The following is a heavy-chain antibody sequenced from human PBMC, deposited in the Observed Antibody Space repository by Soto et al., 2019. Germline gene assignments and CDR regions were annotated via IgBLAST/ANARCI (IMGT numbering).Heavy chain of an antibody. D-gene: IGHD6-19*01. CDR2: IVVGSGNT. V-gene: IGHV1-58*01. CDR1: GFTFTSSA. Sequence: QMQLVQSGPEVKKPGTSVKVSCKASGFTFTSSAVQWVRQARGQRLEWIGWIVVGSGNTNYAQKFQERVTITRDMSTSTAYMELSSLRSEDTAVYYCAADQYSSGWYVYWGQGTLVTVSS. J-gene: IGHJ4*02. CDR3: AADQYSSGWYVY.